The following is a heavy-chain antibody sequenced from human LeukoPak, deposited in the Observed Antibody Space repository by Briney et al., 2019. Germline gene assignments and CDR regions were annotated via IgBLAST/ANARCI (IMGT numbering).Heavy chain of an antibody. V-gene: IGHV3-23*01. CDR1: GFTFSTYA. Sequence: GGSLRLSCAASGFTFSTYAMSWVRQAPGKGLEWVTTISGGGDKQYADHVKGRFTVSRDDSKNTLYLQMNSLRAEDTALYYCAKGPGATRYYYMDVWGKGTTVTVSS. D-gene: IGHD5-12*01. J-gene: IGHJ6*03. CDR3: AKGPGATRYYYMDV. CDR2: ISGGGDK.